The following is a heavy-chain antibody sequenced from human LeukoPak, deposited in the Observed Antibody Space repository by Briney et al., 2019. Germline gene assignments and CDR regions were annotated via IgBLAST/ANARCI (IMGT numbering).Heavy chain of an antibody. CDR1: GFTFSSYW. J-gene: IGHJ4*02. CDR2: INSDGSST. D-gene: IGHD3/OR15-3a*01. V-gene: IGHV3-74*01. Sequence: GGSLRLSCAASGFTFSSYWMHWVRQAPGKGLVWVSRINSDGSSTTYADSVKGRFTISRDNAKNSLYLQMNSLRAEDTAVYYCARGGLLDRRSYFDYWGQGTLVTVSS. CDR3: ARGGLLDRRSYFDY.